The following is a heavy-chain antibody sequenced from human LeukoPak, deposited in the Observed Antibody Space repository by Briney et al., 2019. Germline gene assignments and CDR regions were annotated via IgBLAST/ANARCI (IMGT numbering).Heavy chain of an antibody. D-gene: IGHD3-3*01. CDR3: ARNDFWNGYWDGWNY. CDR1: GGSISNYY. CDR2: IYSSGST. Sequence: SETLSRTCTVSGGSISNYYWNWIRQPPGKALEWLGYIYSSGSTKYSPSLKSRVTISVDTSKNQFSLKLSPVTAADTAVYYCARNDFWNGYWDGWNYWGQGTLVTVSS. J-gene: IGHJ4*02. V-gene: IGHV4-59*01.